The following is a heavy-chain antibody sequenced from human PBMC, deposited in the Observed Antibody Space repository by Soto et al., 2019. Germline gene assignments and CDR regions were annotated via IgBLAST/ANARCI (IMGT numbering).Heavy chain of an antibody. CDR1: GFTFSSYS. J-gene: IGHJ4*02. Sequence: GGSLRLSCAASGFTFSSYSMNWVRQAPGKGLEWVSSISSSSSYIYYADSVKGRFTISRDNAKNSLYLQMNSLRAEDTAVYYCARGSGVAATLSSDYWGQGTLVTVSS. D-gene: IGHD2-15*01. V-gene: IGHV3-21*01. CDR2: ISSSSSYI. CDR3: ARGSGVAATLSSDY.